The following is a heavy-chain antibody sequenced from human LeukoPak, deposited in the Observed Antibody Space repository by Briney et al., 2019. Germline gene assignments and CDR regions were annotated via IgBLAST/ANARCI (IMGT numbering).Heavy chain of an antibody. V-gene: IGHV4-39*07. D-gene: IGHD6-6*01. J-gene: IGHJ4*02. CDR1: GGSTSSSSYY. CDR2: IYYSGST. Sequence: PSETLSLTCTVSGGSTSSSSYYWSWIRQPPGKGLEWIGSIYYSGSTYYNPSLKSRVTISVDTSKNQFSLKLSSVTAADTAVYYCAREGGGIYSSSLGYWGQGTLVTVSS. CDR3: AREGGGIYSSSLGY.